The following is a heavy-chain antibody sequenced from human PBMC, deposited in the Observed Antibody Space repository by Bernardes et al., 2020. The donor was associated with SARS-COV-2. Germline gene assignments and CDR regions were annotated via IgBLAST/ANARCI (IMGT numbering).Heavy chain of an antibody. Sequence: GSLRLSCAASGFTFSTYSMNWVRQAPGKGLEWVSSISSGSTYIYYADSVKGRFTISRDNAKNSLYLQMHSLRAEDTAVYYCAREYLGGSEHFDYWGQGTLVTVSS. CDR1: GFTFSTYS. CDR2: ISSGSTYI. CDR3: AREYLGGSEHFDY. J-gene: IGHJ4*02. V-gene: IGHV3-21*01. D-gene: IGHD3-16*01.